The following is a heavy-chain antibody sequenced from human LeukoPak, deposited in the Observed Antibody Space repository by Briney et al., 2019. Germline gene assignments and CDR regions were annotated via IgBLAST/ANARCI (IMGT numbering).Heavy chain of an antibody. D-gene: IGHD3-22*01. V-gene: IGHV3-21*01. J-gene: IGHJ4*02. CDR2: ISSSSSYI. CDR3: AREDSGYYDSSGYLDY. CDR1: GFTFSSYV. Sequence: GGSLRLSCAASGFTFSSYVMSWVRQAPGKGLEWVSSISSSSSYIYYADSVKGRFTISRDNAKNSLYLQMNSLRAEDTAVYYCAREDSGYYDSSGYLDYWGQGTLVTVSS.